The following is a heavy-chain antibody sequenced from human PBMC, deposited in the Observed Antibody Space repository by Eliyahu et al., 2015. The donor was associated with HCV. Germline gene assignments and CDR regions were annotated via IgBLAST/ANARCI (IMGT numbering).Heavy chain of an antibody. Sequence: QVQLVQSGAEVKKPGASVKVSCKASGYTFTGYYMHWVRQAPGQGLEWMGWINPNSGGTNYAQKFQGWVTMTRDTSISTAYMELSRLRSDDTAVYYCARDLGYGGNPTAVYYGMDVWGQGTTVTVSS. V-gene: IGHV1-2*04. CDR2: INPNSGGT. J-gene: IGHJ6*02. CDR3: ARDLGYGGNPTAVYYGMDV. CDR1: GYTFTGYY. D-gene: IGHD4-23*01.